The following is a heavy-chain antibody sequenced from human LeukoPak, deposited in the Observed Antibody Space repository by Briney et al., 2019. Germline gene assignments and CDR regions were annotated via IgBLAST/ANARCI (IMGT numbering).Heavy chain of an antibody. J-gene: IGHJ6*02. Sequence: GGSLRLSCAASGFTFDDYAMHWVRQAPGRGLEWVSAISWNSASVGYAGSVKGRFTISRDNAKNSLYLQMNSLRTEDTALYYCAKDMVGASYGMDVWGQGTTVTVSS. D-gene: IGHD1-26*01. V-gene: IGHV3-9*01. CDR2: ISWNSASV. CDR1: GFTFDDYA. CDR3: AKDMVGASYGMDV.